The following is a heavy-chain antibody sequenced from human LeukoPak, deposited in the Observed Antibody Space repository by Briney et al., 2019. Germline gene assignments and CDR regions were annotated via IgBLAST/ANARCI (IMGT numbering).Heavy chain of an antibody. Sequence: SETLSLTCTVSGGSISSYYWSWIRQPPGKGLEWIGYIYYSGSTNYNPSLKSRVTISVDTSKNQFSLKLSSVTAADTAVYYSARLGAARSDFDYWGQGTLVTVSS. CDR3: ARLGAARSDFDY. J-gene: IGHJ4*02. CDR2: IYYSGST. V-gene: IGHV4-59*08. D-gene: IGHD3-3*01. CDR1: GGSISSYY.